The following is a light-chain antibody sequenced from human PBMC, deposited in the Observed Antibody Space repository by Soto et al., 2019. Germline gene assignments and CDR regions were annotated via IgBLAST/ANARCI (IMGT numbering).Light chain of an antibody. Sequence: DIQMTQSPSTLSASVGDRVTITCRASPSISSWLAWYQQKPGKAPKLLIYDASSLESGVPSRFSGSGSGTEFTLTISSLQPDDFGTYYCQQYHRYSTFGQGTK. CDR1: PSISSW. J-gene: IGKJ2*01. CDR3: QQYHRYST. V-gene: IGKV1-5*01. CDR2: DAS.